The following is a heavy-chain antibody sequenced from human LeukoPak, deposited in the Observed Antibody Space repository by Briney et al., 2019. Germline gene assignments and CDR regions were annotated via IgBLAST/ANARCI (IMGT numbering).Heavy chain of an antibody. V-gene: IGHV1-2*02. J-gene: IGHJ6*02. CDR1: GYTFTGYY. CDR3: ARDIDYVWGSYRIYYYYGMDV. D-gene: IGHD3-16*02. Sequence: GSVKVSCKASGYTFTGYYMHWVRQAPGQGLEWMGWINPNSGGTNYAQKFQGRVTMTRDTSISTAYMELSRLRSDDTAVYCCARDIDYVWGSYRIYYYYGMDVWGQGTTVTVSS. CDR2: INPNSGGT.